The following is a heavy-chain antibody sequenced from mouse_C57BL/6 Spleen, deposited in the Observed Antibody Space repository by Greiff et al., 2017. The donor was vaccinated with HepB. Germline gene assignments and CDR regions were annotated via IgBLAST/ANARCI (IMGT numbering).Heavy chain of an antibody. Sequence: VKLVESGAELAKPGASVKLSCKASGYTFTSYWMHWVKQRPGQGLEWIGYINPSSGYTKYNQKFKDKATLTADKSSSTAYMQLSSLTYEDSAVYYCARCNYVSYYAMDYWGQGTSVTVSS. CDR3: ARCNYVSYYAMDY. D-gene: IGHD2-1*01. CDR1: GYTFTSYW. J-gene: IGHJ4*01. CDR2: INPSSGYT. V-gene: IGHV1-7*01.